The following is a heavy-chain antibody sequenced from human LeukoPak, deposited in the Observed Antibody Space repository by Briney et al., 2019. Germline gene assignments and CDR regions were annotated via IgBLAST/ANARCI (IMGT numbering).Heavy chain of an antibody. Sequence: SVKVSCKASGGTFSSYAISWVRQAPGQGLEWMGEIIPIFGTANYAQKFQGRVTITADESTSTAYMELSSLRSEDTAVYYCARDVQSYQLLFGFDPWGQGTLVTVSS. D-gene: IGHD2-2*01. CDR1: GGTFSSYA. J-gene: IGHJ5*02. CDR3: ARDVQSYQLLFGFDP. V-gene: IGHV1-69*13. CDR2: IIPIFGTA.